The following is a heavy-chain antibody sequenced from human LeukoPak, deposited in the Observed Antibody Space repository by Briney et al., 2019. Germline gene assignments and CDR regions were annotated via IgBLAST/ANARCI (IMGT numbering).Heavy chain of an antibody. Sequence: GGSLRLSCAASGFTFSSYEMNWVRQAPGRGLEWVGRIKTKNEGGTTDYAAPVKGRFTISRDDSKKMLYLQMNSLKTEDTAVYYCTGEFDPWGQGTLVTVSS. D-gene: IGHD1-26*01. V-gene: IGHV3-15*01. CDR2: IKTKNEGGTT. CDR1: GFTFSSYE. CDR3: TGEFDP. J-gene: IGHJ5*01.